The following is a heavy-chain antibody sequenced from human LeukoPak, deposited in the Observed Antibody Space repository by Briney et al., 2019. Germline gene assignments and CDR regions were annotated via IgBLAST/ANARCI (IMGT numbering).Heavy chain of an antibody. D-gene: IGHD5-24*01. CDR1: RFTFSSSW. J-gene: IGHJ4*02. CDR2: ISSDGSIT. CDR3: GLEMAATIRDY. V-gene: IGHV3-74*01. Sequence: GGSLRLSCAASRFTFSSSWMHWVRQAPGKGLVWLSRISSDGSITRYADSVKGRFTISRDNAKNTLYLQMNSLRAEDTAVYYCGLEMAATIRDYWGQGAVVTVSS.